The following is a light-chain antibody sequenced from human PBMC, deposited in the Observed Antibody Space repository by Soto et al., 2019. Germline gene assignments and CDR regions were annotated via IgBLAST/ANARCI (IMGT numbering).Light chain of an antibody. V-gene: IGLV2-14*01. CDR1: SSDIGPYNY. Sequence: QSALTQPASVSGSLGQSITISGTGTSSDIGPYNYVSWYQQHPGKAPKVMIFEVSMRPSGVSNRFSGSKSGNMASLTISGLQAEDEGDYYCSSFTTTSTVLLGGGTKLTVL. CDR3: SSFTTTSTVL. J-gene: IGLJ2*01. CDR2: EVS.